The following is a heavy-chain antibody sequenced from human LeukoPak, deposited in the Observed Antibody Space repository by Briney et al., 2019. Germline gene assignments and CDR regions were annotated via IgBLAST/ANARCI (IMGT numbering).Heavy chain of an antibody. CDR2: IRYDGSNK. Sequence: GGSLRLSCAASGFTFSSYGMHWVRQAPGKGLEWVAFIRYDGSNKYYADSVKGRFTISRDNSKNTLYLQMNSLRAEDTAVYYCAKDRDGYNRGWFDPWGQGTLVTVSS. D-gene: IGHD5-24*01. V-gene: IGHV3-30*02. CDR1: GFTFSSYG. CDR3: AKDRDGYNRGWFDP. J-gene: IGHJ5*02.